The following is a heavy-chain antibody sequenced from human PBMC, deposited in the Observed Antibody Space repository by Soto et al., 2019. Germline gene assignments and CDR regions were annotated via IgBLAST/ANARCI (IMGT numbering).Heavy chain of an antibody. CDR1: GYTFTGYY. V-gene: IGHV1-2*04. D-gene: IGHD1-26*01. J-gene: IGHJ6*02. CDR2: INPNSGGT. CDR3: ARGGELLYYYYYGMDV. Sequence: ASVKVSCKASGYTFTGYYMHWVRQAPGQGLEWMGWINPNSGGTNYAQKFQGWVTMTRDTSISTAYMELSRLRSDDTAVYYCARGGELLYYYYYGMDVWGQGSTVTGSS.